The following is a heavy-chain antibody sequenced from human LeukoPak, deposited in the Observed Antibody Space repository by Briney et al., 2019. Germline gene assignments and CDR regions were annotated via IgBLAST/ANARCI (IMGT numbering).Heavy chain of an antibody. CDR2: MYYSGRT. D-gene: IGHD5-12*01. CDR1: GGSISGYY. Sequence: SETLSLTCTVSGGSISGYYWSWIRQPPGKGLEWIGHMYYSGRTSYNPSLRGRVTISVDTSKNQFSLKLSSVTAADTAVYYCARYGVYRGMDVWGQGTTVTVSS. CDR3: ARYGVYRGMDV. J-gene: IGHJ6*02. V-gene: IGHV4-59*01.